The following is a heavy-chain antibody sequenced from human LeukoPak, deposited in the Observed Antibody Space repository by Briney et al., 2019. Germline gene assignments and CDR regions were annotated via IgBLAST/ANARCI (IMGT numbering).Heavy chain of an antibody. CDR2: IYYSGST. V-gene: IGHV4-59*01. CDR3: ARVLIVVVPAATKGDAFDI. Sequence: PSETLSLTCTVSGGSISSYYWSWIRQPPGKGLEWIGYIYYSGSTNYNPSLKSRVTISVDTSKNQFSLKLSSVTAADTAVYYCARVLIVVVPAATKGDAFDIWGQGTMVTVPS. D-gene: IGHD2-2*01. CDR1: GGSISSYY. J-gene: IGHJ3*02.